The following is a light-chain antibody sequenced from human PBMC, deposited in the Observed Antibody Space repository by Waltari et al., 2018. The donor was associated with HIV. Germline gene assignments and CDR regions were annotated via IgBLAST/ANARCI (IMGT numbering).Light chain of an antibody. V-gene: IGLV1-44*01. CDR3: AAWDDNLNAL. J-gene: IGLJ2*01. CDR1: RSNIGSNS. Sequence: QSVLTQPPSASGTPGQSVTISCSGRRSNIGSNSVSLYQQLPGTAPKLLSYSKSQRPSGVPARLYGSKSGTAASLAISGLQSEDEAEYYCAAWDDNLNALFGGGTKLTVL. CDR2: SKS.